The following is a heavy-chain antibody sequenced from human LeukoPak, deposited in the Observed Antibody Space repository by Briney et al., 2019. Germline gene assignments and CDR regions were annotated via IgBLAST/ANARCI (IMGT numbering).Heavy chain of an antibody. D-gene: IGHD6-19*01. V-gene: IGHV3-23*01. Sequence: QAGGSLRLPCGVSGFTFSSYWMTWARQAPGKGLEWVSAISGSGGSTYYADSVKGRFTISRDNSKNTLYLQMNSLRAEDTAVYYCAKGLRIAVWNWFGPWGQGTLVTVSS. J-gene: IGHJ5*02. CDR2: ISGSGGST. CDR3: AKGLRIAVWNWFGP. CDR1: GFTFSSYW.